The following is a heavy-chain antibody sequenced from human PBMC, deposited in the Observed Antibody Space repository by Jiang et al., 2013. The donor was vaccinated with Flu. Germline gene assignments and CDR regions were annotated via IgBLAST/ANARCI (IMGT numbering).Heavy chain of an antibody. J-gene: IGHJ4*02. CDR1: GFTFSSYG. CDR3: AKGRGGSQLWYLPDY. D-gene: IGHD5-18*01. V-gene: IGHV3-30*18. Sequence: QLLESGGGVVQPGRSLRLSCAASGFTFSSYGMHWVRQAPGKGLEWVAVISYDGSNKYYADSVKGRFTISRDNSKNTLYLQMNSLRAEDTAVYYCAKGRGGSQLWYLPDYWGQGTLVTVSS. CDR2: ISYDGSNK.